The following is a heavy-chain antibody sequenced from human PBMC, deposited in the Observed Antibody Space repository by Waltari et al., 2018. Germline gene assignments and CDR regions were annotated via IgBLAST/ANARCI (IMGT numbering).Heavy chain of an antibody. J-gene: IGHJ4*02. CDR2: IWYDGSKE. V-gene: IGHV3-33*01. D-gene: IGHD3-3*01. Sequence: VKLVESGGGVVQPGSSLRLSCAASGYTFSSYGLHRVRQAPGKGLGLEWVALIWYDGSKEYYGDSVKGRFTISRDNSKNMVYLQMNSLRAEDTAVYYCATSLSYEDFYLDFWGQGTPVTVSS. CDR1: GYTFSSYG. CDR3: ATSLSYEDFYLDF.